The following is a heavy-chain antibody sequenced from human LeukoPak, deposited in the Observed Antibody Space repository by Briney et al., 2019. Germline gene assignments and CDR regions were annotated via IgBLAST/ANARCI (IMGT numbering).Heavy chain of an antibody. Sequence: SETLSLTCTVSGGSISSYYWSWIRQPAGKGLEWIGRIYTSGSTNYNPSLKSRVTMSVDTSKNQFFLKLSSVTAADTAVYYCARDLPVLRYFDWLGGTNYSDYYYYGMDVWGQGTTVTVSS. CDR3: ARDLPVLRYFDWLGGTNYSDYYYYGMDV. CDR1: GGSISSYY. J-gene: IGHJ6*02. V-gene: IGHV4-4*07. CDR2: IYTSGST. D-gene: IGHD3-9*01.